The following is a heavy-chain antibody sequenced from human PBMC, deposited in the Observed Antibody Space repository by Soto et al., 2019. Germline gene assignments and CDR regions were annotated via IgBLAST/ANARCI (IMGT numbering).Heavy chain of an antibody. V-gene: IGHV3-23*01. CDR2: ITNTGITT. CDR1: GFDFSTHA. J-gene: IGHJ4*02. Sequence: LSXCCAASGFDFSTHALTWVRQAAGKGLEWLSSITNTGITTHYADSVKGRFTISRENSRNTLHLQLNNLRVDDTAVYYCAKGFDYGDTKHIDHWGQGTLVTVSS. D-gene: IGHD4-17*01. CDR3: AKGFDYGDTKHIDH.